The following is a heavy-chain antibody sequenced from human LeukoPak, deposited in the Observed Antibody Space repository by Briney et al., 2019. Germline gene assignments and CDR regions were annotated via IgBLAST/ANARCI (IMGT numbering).Heavy chain of an antibody. CDR2: ISSSGSTI. CDR3: ARGYYYDSSGYPGAFDI. Sequence: GGSLRLSCAASGFTFSSYEMNWVRQAPGKGLEWVSYISSSGSTIYYADSVKGRFTISRDNAKNSLYLQMNSLRAEDTAVYYCARGYYYDSSGYPGAFDIWGQGTMVTISS. D-gene: IGHD3-22*01. J-gene: IGHJ3*02. CDR1: GFTFSSYE. V-gene: IGHV3-48*03.